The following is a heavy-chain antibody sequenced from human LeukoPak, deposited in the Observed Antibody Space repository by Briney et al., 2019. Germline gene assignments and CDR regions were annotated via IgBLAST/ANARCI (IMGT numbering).Heavy chain of an antibody. CDR3: ARIIVGATGGLNWFDP. D-gene: IGHD1-26*01. J-gene: IGHJ5*02. Sequence: ASVKVSCKASGYTFTSYGIGWVRQAPGQGLEWMGWISAYNGNTNYAQKLQGRVTMTTDTSTSTAYMELRSLRSDDTAVYYCARIIVGATGGLNWFDPWGQGTLVTVSS. CDR1: GYTFTSYG. V-gene: IGHV1-18*01. CDR2: ISAYNGNT.